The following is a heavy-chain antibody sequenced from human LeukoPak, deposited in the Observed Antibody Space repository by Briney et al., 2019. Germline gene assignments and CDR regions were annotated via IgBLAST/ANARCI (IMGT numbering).Heavy chain of an antibody. D-gene: IGHD3-22*01. CDR2: ISSSSTYI. Sequence: GGSLRLSCAASGFTFSSYAMSWVRQAPGKGLEWVSSISSSSTYIYYADSMKGRFTISRDNAKNSLYLQMNSLRAEDTAVYYCAKDRAYYSDSSGYYLVRAYDYWGQGTLVTVSS. CDR3: AKDRAYYSDSSGYYLVRAYDY. V-gene: IGHV3-21*04. J-gene: IGHJ4*02. CDR1: GFTFSSYA.